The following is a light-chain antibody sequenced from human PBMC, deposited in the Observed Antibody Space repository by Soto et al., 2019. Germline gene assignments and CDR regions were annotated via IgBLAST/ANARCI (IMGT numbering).Light chain of an antibody. J-gene: IGKJ4*01. CDR3: QQRDSWPPLT. V-gene: IGKV3-11*01. CDR2: DAT. Sequence: VLTQSPATLSLSLGERATLFCKASQSVGIYMGWFQQKPGQAPRVLIYDATNRAGGVPARFSGSGSGTDFTLTISSLEAEDSAVYYCQQRDSWPPLTFGGGTKLEIK. CDR1: QSVGIY.